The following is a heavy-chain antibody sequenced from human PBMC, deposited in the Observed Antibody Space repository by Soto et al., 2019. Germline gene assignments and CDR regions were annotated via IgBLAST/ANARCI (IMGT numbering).Heavy chain of an antibody. J-gene: IGHJ5*02. D-gene: IGHD3-3*01. CDR3: ARGYPRMLEWLLYVGVWFDP. CDR2: INHSGST. CDR1: GGSFSGYY. Sequence: TSETLSLTCAVYGGSFSGYYWSWIRQPPGKGLEWIGEINHSGSTNYNPSLKSRVTISVDTSKNQFSLKLSSVTAADTAVYYCARGYPRMLEWLLYVGVWFDPWGQGTLVTVSS. V-gene: IGHV4-34*01.